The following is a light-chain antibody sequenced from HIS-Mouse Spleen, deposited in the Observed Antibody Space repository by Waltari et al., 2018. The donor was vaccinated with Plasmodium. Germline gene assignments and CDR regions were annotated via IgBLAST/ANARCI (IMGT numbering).Light chain of an antibody. CDR2: EDS. CDR3: YSTDSSGNHRV. V-gene: IGLV3-10*01. CDR1: ALPKKY. Sequence: SYELTQPPSASVSPGQTARITCPGHALPKKYAYWYQQKSGQAPVLVIYEDSKRPSGIPERFSGSSSGTMATLTISGAQVEDEADYYCYSTDSSGNHRVFGGGTKLTVL. J-gene: IGLJ3*02.